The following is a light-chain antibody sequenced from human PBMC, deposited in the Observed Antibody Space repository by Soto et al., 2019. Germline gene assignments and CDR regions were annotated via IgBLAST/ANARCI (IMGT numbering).Light chain of an antibody. J-gene: IGLJ1*01. Sequence: QSVLTQPPSASGTPGQRVAISCSGSSSNIGRNPVSWFHQLPGTAPKLLIYSNHQRPSEVPDRLSGSKSGTSATLAISGLQSEDEVDYFCAAWDDCLNGYVFGTGTQRTVL. CDR3: AAWDDCLNGYV. CDR2: SNH. V-gene: IGLV1-44*01. CDR1: SSNIGRNP.